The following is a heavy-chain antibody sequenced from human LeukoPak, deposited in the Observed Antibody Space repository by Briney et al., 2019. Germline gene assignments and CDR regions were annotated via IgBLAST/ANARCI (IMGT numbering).Heavy chain of an antibody. CDR3: AKEALWSIAVAVPYYFDY. Sequence: RSGGSLRLSCAASGFTFSSYAMSWVRQAPGKGLEWVSAISGSGGSTYYADSVKGRFTISRDNSKNTLYLQMNSLRAEDTAVYYCAKEALWSIAVAVPYYFDYWGQGTLVTVSS. CDR2: ISGSGGST. V-gene: IGHV3-23*01. CDR1: GFTFSSYA. D-gene: IGHD6-19*01. J-gene: IGHJ4*02.